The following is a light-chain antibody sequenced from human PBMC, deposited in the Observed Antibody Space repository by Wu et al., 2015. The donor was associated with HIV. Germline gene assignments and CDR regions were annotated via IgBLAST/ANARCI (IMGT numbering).Light chain of an antibody. CDR1: QSVSSN. CDR3: QHYNIWPPGYS. V-gene: IGKV3-15*01. J-gene: IGKJ2*03. CDR2: GAS. Sequence: EILLTQSPGTLSLSPGERATLSCRASQSVSSNLAWYQQEPGQAPRLLIYGASTRAIGIPARFSGSGSGTEFTLTISSLQSEDFAVYYCQHYNIWPPGYSFGQGTKLEIK.